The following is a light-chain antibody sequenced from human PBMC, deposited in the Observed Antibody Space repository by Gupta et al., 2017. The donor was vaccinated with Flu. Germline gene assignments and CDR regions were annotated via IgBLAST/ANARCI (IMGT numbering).Light chain of an antibody. J-gene: IGKJ4*01. CDR2: DAS. CDR3: QQRSNWPLT. CDR1: QSVSSY. Sequence: DIVLTQSPAPLSLSRGERATLSCRARQSVSSYLAWYQQKPGQAPRLLIYDASNRATGIPARFSGSGSGTDFTLTISRLEPEDVAVYYCQQRSNWPLTFGGGTKVEI. V-gene: IGKV3-11*01.